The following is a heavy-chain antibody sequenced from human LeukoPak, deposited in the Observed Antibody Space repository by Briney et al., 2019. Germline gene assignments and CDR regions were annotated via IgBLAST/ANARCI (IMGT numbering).Heavy chain of an antibody. CDR2: ISSSSSYI. CDR3: ARKRAGSNVDY. D-gene: IGHD1-26*01. Sequence: GGSLRLSCAASGFTFSSYSMNWVRQAPGKGLEWVSSISSSSSYIYYADSVKGRFTISRDNAKNSLYLQMNSLRAEDTAVYYCARKRAGSNVDYWGQGTLVTVSS. CDR1: GFTFSSYS. J-gene: IGHJ4*02. V-gene: IGHV3-21*01.